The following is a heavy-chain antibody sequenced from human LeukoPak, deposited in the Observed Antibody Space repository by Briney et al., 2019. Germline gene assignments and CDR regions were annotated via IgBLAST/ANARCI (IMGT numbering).Heavy chain of an antibody. Sequence: GGSLRLSCAASGFIFRSYSMYWVRQAPGKGLEWISYISYNNETIYYADSLKGRFTISRDNAKNSLYLQMNSLRAEDTAVYFCAKEKGHGIVVPAYWGQGTLVTVSS. CDR3: AKEKGHGIVVPAY. D-gene: IGHD2-15*01. CDR2: ISYNNETI. J-gene: IGHJ4*02. CDR1: GFIFRSYS. V-gene: IGHV3-48*01.